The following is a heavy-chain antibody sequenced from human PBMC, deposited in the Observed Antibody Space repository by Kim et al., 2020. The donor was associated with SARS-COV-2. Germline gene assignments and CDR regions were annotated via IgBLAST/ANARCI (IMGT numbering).Heavy chain of an antibody. V-gene: IGHV1-2*02. Sequence: AQKFQGRVTMTRDTSISTAYMELTRLRSDDTAVYYCARAGYTSGWLVIGDFWGQGTLVTVSS. J-gene: IGHJ4*02. D-gene: IGHD6-19*01. CDR3: ARAGYTSGWLVIGDF.